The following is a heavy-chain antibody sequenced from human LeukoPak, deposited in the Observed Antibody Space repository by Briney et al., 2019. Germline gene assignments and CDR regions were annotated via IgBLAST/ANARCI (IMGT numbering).Heavy chain of an antibody. CDR3: ARAPKYYFDSSASWYFDI. CDR2: IFHSGST. D-gene: IGHD3-22*01. V-gene: IGHV4-4*02. Sequence: SETLSLTCAVSGAFIDSNNWWSWVRQTPGKGLEWIAEIFHSGSTNYNPSLKSRVTISLDESKNQFFLKLSSVTAADTAVYYCARAPKYYFDSSASWYFDIWGLGTLVAVSS. CDR1: GAFIDSNNW. J-gene: IGHJ2*01.